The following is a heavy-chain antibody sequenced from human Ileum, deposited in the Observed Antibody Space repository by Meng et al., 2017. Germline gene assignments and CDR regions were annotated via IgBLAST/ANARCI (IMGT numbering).Heavy chain of an antibody. CDR1: GFTFTNAR. V-gene: IGHV3-15*07. CDR3: TTGWNF. CDR2: IKSKTDGGTI. Sequence: GGSLRLSCAASGFTFTNARMHWVRQAPGRGLEWVGRIKSKTDGGTIDYAATVKGRFTISRDDSKKILYLQMNSLKTDDTAVYYCTTGWNFWGQGTLVTVSS. D-gene: IGHD2-15*01. J-gene: IGHJ4*02.